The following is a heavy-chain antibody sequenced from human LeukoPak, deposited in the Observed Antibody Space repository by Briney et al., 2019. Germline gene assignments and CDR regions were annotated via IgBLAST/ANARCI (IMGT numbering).Heavy chain of an antibody. CDR2: ISGSGGST. J-gene: IGHJ4*02. CDR1: GFTFNSYA. CDR3: AKEQLDYYGDNESFDY. V-gene: IGHV3-23*01. Sequence: GGSLRLSCAASGFTFNSYAMSWVRQAPGEGLEWVSAISGSGGSTYYADSVKGRFTISRDNSKNTLYLQMNSLRAEDTAVYYCAKEQLDYYGDNESFDYWGQGTLVTVSS. D-gene: IGHD4-17*01.